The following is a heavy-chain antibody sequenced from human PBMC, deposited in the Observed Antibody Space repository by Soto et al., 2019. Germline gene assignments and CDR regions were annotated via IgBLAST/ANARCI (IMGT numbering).Heavy chain of an antibody. Sequence: QVQLVQSGAEVKKPGSSVKVSCKASGGTFSSYTISWVRQAPGQGLEWMGRIIPILGIANYAQRFQGRVTVTADKYPSTADMDLSSLRSEDTAVYYCAREPESRSSWDQDGVGYWGQGTLVTVSS. J-gene: IGHJ4*02. CDR3: AREPESRSSWDQDGVGY. V-gene: IGHV1-69*08. D-gene: IGHD6-13*01. CDR1: GGTFSSYT. CDR2: IIPILGIA.